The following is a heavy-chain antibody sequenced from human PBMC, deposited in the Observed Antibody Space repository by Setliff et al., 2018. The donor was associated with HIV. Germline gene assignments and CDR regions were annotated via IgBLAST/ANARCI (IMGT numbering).Heavy chain of an antibody. CDR3: ARERYCSAGSCYSKLSWFDP. D-gene: IGHD2-15*01. J-gene: IGHJ5*02. CDR1: GGTFRKYA. CDR2: IIPIFGIA. Sequence: SVKVSCKASGGTFRKYAISWVRRAPGQGLEWMGGIIPIFGIANYAQKFQDRVTITTDESTTTAYMELSSLRSEDTAVYFCARERYCSAGSCYSKLSWFDPWGQGTLVTVSS. V-gene: IGHV1-69*05.